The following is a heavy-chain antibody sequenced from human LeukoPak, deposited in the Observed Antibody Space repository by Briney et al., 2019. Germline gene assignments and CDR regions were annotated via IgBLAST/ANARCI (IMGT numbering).Heavy chain of an antibody. CDR1: GGSISTSNYY. Sequence: LSLTCTVSGGSISTSNYYWGWIRQAPGKGLEWVSCISTRGSYIYYADSVKGRFTISRDNARNSVYLQMNSLRVEDTAVYYCARGAERYSSITNWFDPWGQGTLVTVSS. CDR3: ARGAERYSSITNWFDP. CDR2: ISTRGSYI. J-gene: IGHJ5*02. V-gene: IGHV3-11*04. D-gene: IGHD6-13*01.